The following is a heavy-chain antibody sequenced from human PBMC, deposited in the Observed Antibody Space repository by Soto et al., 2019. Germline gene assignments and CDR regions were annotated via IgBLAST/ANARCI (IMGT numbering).Heavy chain of an antibody. V-gene: IGHV3-23*01. CDR1: GFTFRRSA. CDR2: LSRSGGSP. Sequence: GGSWRPAGAASGFTFRRSAVSWVRKAPGKGLGWVSALSRSGGSPNFRDPERGRFTTSRDNSKNTLYLQMDSLGPAAPAVFYFAKDSISSEGGYFLYYFDSWGQGTPVTVSS. CDR3: AKDSISSEGGYFLYYFDS. D-gene: IGHD3-22*01. J-gene: IGHJ4*02.